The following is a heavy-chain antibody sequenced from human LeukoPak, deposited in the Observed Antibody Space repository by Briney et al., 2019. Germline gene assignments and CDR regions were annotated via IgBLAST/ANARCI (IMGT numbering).Heavy chain of an antibody. CDR1: GYTFTGYY. V-gene: IGHV1-2*02. D-gene: IGHD2-15*01. CDR2: INPNSGGT. Sequence: ASVKVSCKASGYTFTGYYMHWVRQALGQGLEWMGWINPNSGGTNYAQKFQGRVTMTRDTSISTAYMELSRLRSDDTAVYYCARDFCSGGSCYSRFDDWGQGTLVTVTS. CDR3: ARDFCSGGSCYSRFDD. J-gene: IGHJ4*02.